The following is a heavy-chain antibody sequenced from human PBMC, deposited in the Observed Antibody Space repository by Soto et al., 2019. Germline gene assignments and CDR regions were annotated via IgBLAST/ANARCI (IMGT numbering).Heavy chain of an antibody. J-gene: IGHJ4*02. CDR2: IKQDGSEK. CDR3: ARGHGLDY. Sequence: EVQVVESGGGLVQPGGSLRLSCEASGFTFSSYWMSWVRQAKGKGLEWVASIKQDGSEKYYLDSVKGRFTISRDNAKKSLYLQMNSLGAEDTAVYYCARGHGLDYWGQGTLVIVSS. CDR1: GFTFSSYW. V-gene: IGHV3-7*01.